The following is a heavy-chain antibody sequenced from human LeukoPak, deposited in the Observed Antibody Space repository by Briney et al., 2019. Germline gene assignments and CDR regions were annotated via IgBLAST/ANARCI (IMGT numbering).Heavy chain of an antibody. J-gene: IGHJ4*02. CDR2: VKEDGSEK. Sequence: PGGSLRLSCAVSGFSFSAYWMTWVRQAPGKGLEWLASVKEDGSEKYQVDSVKGRFTISRDNAENSLFLQLNSLSAEDTAVYYCAKKGSGYYYDGRDYFDYWGQGTLVTVSS. CDR1: GFSFSAYW. D-gene: IGHD3-22*01. V-gene: IGHV3-7*05. CDR3: AKKGSGYYYDGRDYFDY.